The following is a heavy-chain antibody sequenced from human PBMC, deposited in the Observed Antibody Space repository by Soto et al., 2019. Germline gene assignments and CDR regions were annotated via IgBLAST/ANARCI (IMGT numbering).Heavy chain of an antibody. D-gene: IGHD2-2*02. V-gene: IGHV4-31*03. CDR3: ARLLGYCSSTSCYTFDY. CDR1: GVSITTDGYY. Sequence: LSLTCSVSGVSITTDGYYWSWIRHHPGKGLEWIGYIYYSGSTYYNPSLKSRVTISVDTSKNQFSLKLSSVTAADTAVYYCARLLGYCSSTSCYTFDYWGQGTLVTVSS. J-gene: IGHJ4*02. CDR2: IYYSGST.